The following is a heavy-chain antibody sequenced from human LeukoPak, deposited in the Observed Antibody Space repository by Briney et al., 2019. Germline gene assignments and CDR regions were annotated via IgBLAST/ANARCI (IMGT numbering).Heavy chain of an antibody. CDR2: IIPILGIA. CDR1: GGTFSSYA. Sequence: ASVKVSCKASGGTFSSYAISWVRQAPGQGLEWMGRIIPILGIANYAQKFQGRVTITADKSTSTAYMELSSLRSEDTAVYYCASQAAATVTTGFDYWGQGTLVTVSS. V-gene: IGHV1-69*04. J-gene: IGHJ4*02. CDR3: ASQAAATVTTGFDY. D-gene: IGHD4-17*01.